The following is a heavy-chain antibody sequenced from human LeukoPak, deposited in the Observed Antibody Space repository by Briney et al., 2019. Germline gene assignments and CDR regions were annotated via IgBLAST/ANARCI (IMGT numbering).Heavy chain of an antibody. CDR2: ISPYNGNT. J-gene: IGHJ6*02. CDR1: GYTFTSYG. CDR3: ARDRILYCSSTSCRYYYYYYGMDV. V-gene: IGHV1-18*01. D-gene: IGHD2-2*01. Sequence: ASVKVSCKASGYTFTSYGISWVRQAPGQGLEWMGWISPYNGNTNYAQKLQGRVTMTTDTSTSTAYMELRSLRSDDTAVYYCARDRILYCSSTSCRYYYYYYGMDVWGQGTTVTVSS.